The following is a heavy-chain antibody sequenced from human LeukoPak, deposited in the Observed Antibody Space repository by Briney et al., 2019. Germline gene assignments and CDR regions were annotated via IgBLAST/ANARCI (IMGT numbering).Heavy chain of an antibody. Sequence: SETLSLICAVSGGSISSGGYSWSWIRQPPGKGLEWIGYIYYSGSTNYKPSLKSRATISVDTSKNQFSLKLTSVTAADTAVYYCARARGSCSSNSCYTFDYWGQGTLVTVSS. CDR2: IYYSGST. CDR1: GGSISSGGYS. D-gene: IGHD2-2*02. J-gene: IGHJ4*02. CDR3: ARARGSCSSNSCYTFDY. V-gene: IGHV4-61*08.